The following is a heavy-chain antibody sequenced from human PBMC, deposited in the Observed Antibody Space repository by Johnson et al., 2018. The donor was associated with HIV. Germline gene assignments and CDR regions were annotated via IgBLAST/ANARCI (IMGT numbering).Heavy chain of an antibody. Sequence: VQLVESGGGVVQPGRSLRLSCAASGFTFSRYAMSWVRQAPGKGLEWVSGISGGGGNTYYADSVKGRFTISRDNSKTMMWLQMDSLRVEDTAIYYCARSPASRVGDSFAFDIWGQGTMVTVSS. J-gene: IGHJ3*02. CDR2: ISGGGGNT. V-gene: IGHV3-23*04. CDR1: GFTFSRYA. CDR3: ARSPASRVGDSFAFDI. D-gene: IGHD2-21*02.